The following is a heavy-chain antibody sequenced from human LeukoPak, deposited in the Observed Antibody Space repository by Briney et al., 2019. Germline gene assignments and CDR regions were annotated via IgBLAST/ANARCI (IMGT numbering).Heavy chain of an antibody. V-gene: IGHV3-53*01. CDR2: IYSGGTT. J-gene: IGHJ3*02. CDR1: GFTVSSNS. Sequence: GGSLRLSCTVSGFTVSSNSMSWVRQAPGKGLEWVSVIYSGGTTFYADSVKGRFTISRDNSKNTLYLQMTSLRAEDTAVYYCARGGDAFDIWGQGTMVSVSS. CDR3: ARGGDAFDI. D-gene: IGHD2-15*01.